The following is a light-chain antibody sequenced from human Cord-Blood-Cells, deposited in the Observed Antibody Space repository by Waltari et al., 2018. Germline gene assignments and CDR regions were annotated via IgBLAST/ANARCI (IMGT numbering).Light chain of an antibody. CDR2: GAS. CDR3: KQYNNWPRT. J-gene: IGKJ1*01. Sequence: EIVMTQSPATLSVSPGERSTPSCRASQSVSSNLAWYQQKPGQAPRLLIYGASTRATGIPARFSGSGSGTEFTLTISSLQSEDFAVYYCKQYNNWPRTFGQGTKVEIK. V-gene: IGKV3-15*01. CDR1: QSVSSN.